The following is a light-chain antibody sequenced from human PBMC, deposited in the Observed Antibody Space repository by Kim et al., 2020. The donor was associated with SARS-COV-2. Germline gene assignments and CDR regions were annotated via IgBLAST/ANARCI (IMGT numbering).Light chain of an antibody. Sequence: GQSITISCTGSSSDVGGYNYVSWYQQHPGKVPKLMIYDVSKRPSGVSNRFSGSKSGNTASLTISGLQAEDEADYYCSSYTSSITLVFGGGTQLTVL. J-gene: IGLJ3*02. CDR3: SSYTSSITLV. CDR2: DVS. CDR1: SSDVGGYNY. V-gene: IGLV2-14*03.